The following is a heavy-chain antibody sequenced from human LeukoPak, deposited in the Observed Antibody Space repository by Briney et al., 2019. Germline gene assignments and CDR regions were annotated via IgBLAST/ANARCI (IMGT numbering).Heavy chain of an antibody. CDR3: AREPRIVGATSTGDY. CDR1: GGSFSAYY. J-gene: IGHJ4*02. Sequence: PSETLSLTCAVYGGSFSAYYWSWIRQPPGKGLEWIGEINHSGSTNYNPSLKSRVTISVDTSKNQFSLKLSSVTAADTAVYYCAREPRIVGATSTGDYWGQGTLVTVSS. D-gene: IGHD1-26*01. CDR2: INHSGST. V-gene: IGHV4-34*01.